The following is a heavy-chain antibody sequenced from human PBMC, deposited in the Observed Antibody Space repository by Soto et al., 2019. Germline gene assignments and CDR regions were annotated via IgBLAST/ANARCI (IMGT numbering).Heavy chain of an antibody. CDR2: ISYDGSNK. CDR1: GFTFSSYG. D-gene: IGHD6-19*01. J-gene: IGHJ4*02. V-gene: IGHV3-30*03. CDR3: ATVNGWTPDWPVDLDY. Sequence: QVQLVESGGGVVQPGRSLRLSCAASGFTFSSYGMHWVRQAPGKGLEWVAVISYDGSNKYYADSVKGRFTISRDNSKNTLYLQMNSLRAEDTAVYYCATVNGWTPDWPVDLDYWGQGTLVTVSS.